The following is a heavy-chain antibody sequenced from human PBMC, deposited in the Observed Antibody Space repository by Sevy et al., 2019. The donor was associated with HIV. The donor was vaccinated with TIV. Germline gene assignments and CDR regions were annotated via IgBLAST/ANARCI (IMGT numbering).Heavy chain of an antibody. J-gene: IGHJ6*02. CDR1: GFTFSSYE. Sequence: GGSLRLSCAASGFTFSSYEVNWVRQAPGKGLEWVSYISSSGSTIYYADSVKGRFTISRDNAKNSLYLQMNSLRAEDTAVYYCARPSRITGTLYYYSYGMDVWGQGTTVTVSS. CDR3: ARPSRITGTLYYYSYGMDV. V-gene: IGHV3-48*03. D-gene: IGHD1-7*01. CDR2: ISSSGSTI.